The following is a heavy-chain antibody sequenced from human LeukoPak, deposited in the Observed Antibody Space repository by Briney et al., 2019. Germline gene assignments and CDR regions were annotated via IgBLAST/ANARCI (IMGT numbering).Heavy chain of an antibody. V-gene: IGHV3-66*02. CDR1: GFTVSSNY. Sequence: GGSLRLSCAASGFTVSSNYMSWVRQAPGKGLEWVSVIYSGGSTYYADSVKGRFTISRDNSKNTLYLQMNSLRAEDTAVYYCARAGRSWYGAKGYYFDYWGQGTLVTVSS. CDR3: ARAGRSWYGAKGYYFDY. CDR2: IYSGGST. D-gene: IGHD6-13*01. J-gene: IGHJ4*02.